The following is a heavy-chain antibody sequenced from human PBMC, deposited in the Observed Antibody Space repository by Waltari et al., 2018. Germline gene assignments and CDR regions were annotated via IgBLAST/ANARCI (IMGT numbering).Heavy chain of an antibody. V-gene: IGHV4-4*09. CDR2: IYSSGTT. CDR1: RGSISGFY. CDR3: ARDGAAATWADYYYMDV. J-gene: IGHJ6*03. D-gene: IGHD6-13*01. Sequence: QVQLQESGPGLVKPSETLSLSCSVSRGSISGFYWSWIRQPPGKGLEWIGHIYSSGTTNYNPSLNGRVTISVDPPKNQFSLKLTSVTAADTAMYYCARDGAAATWADYYYMDVWGEGITVTVSS.